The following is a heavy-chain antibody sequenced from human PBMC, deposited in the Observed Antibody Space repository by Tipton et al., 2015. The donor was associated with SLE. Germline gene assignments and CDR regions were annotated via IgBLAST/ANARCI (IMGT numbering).Heavy chain of an antibody. CDR1: GGSISGHY. Sequence: TLSLTCTVSGGSISGHYWSWIRQPPGKGLGWIGYIYYSGSTNYNPSLKSRLTISLDTSKNQFSLKLSSVTAANTAVYYCARETGDDAFDIWGQGTMVTVSS. D-gene: IGHD7-27*01. CDR2: IYYSGST. J-gene: IGHJ3*02. V-gene: IGHV4-59*11. CDR3: ARETGDDAFDI.